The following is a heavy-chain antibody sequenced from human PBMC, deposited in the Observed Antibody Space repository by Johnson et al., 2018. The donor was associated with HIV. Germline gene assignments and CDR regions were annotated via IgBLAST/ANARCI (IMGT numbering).Heavy chain of an antibody. Sequence: EVQLVESGGGLVQPGGSLRLSCAASGFTFSSYAMSWVRQAPGKGLEWVSVIYSGGSTYYADSVKGRFTISRDSSKNTLYLEMNTLRAEDTAVYYCAKDSPSSIQFLEWFPFCDIWGRGTMVTVSS. CDR3: AKDSPSSIQFLEWFPFCDI. V-gene: IGHV3-23*03. J-gene: IGHJ3*02. D-gene: IGHD3-3*01. CDR2: IYSGGST. CDR1: GFTFSSYA.